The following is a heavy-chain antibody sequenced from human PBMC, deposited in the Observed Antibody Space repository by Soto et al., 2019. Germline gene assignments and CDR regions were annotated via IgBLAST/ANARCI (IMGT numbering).Heavy chain of an antibody. CDR1: GFTFSNAW. V-gene: IGHV3-15*01. J-gene: IGHJ4*02. CDR2: IKSKTDGGTT. Sequence: GSLRLSCAASGFTFSNAWMSWVRQAPGKGLEWVGRIKSKTDGGTTDYAAPVKGRFTISRDDSKNTLYLQMNSLKTEDTAVYYCTTDSGSYSYYFDYWGQGTLVTVSS. CDR3: TTDSGSYSYYFDY. D-gene: IGHD1-26*01.